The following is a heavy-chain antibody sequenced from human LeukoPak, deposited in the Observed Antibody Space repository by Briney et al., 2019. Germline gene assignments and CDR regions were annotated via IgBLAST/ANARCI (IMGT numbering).Heavy chain of an antibody. V-gene: IGHV3-21*01. CDR3: ARDYGDYGYFQH. Sequence: NPGGSLRLSCAASGFTFSSYSMNWVRQAPGKGLEWVSSISSSSSYIYYADSVKGRFTISRDNAKNSLYLQMNSLRAEDTAVYYCARDYGDYGYFQHWGQGILVTVSS. D-gene: IGHD4-17*01. CDR2: ISSSSSYI. J-gene: IGHJ1*01. CDR1: GFTFSSYS.